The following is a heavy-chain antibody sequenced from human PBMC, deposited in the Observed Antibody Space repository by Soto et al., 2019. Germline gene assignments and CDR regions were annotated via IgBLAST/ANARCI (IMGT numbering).Heavy chain of an antibody. D-gene: IGHD2-2*01. CDR3: ARHAQTGYIVVVPPGWFDP. J-gene: IGHJ5*02. V-gene: IGHV4-39*01. Sequence: SETLSLTCTVSGGSISSSSYYWGWIRQPPGKGLEWIGSIYYSGSTYYNPSLKSRVTISVDTSKNQFSLKLSSVTAAGTAVYYCARHAQTGYIVVVPPGWFDPWGQGTLVTVSS. CDR1: GGSISSSSYY. CDR2: IYYSGST.